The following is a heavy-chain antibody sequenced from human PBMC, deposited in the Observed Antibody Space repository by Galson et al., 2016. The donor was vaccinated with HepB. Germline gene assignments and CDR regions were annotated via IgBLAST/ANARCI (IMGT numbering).Heavy chain of an antibody. CDR3: AREHSMAAAGISYWYVDL. CDR2: IFYTGST. J-gene: IGHJ2*01. CDR1: GASISDYF. D-gene: IGHD6-25*01. Sequence: SETLSPTCTVSGASISDYFWSWIRQSAGKGLEWIGFIFYTGSTNYNPSLKSRATISIDTSKNQFSLRLSSVTAADTAVYYCAREHSMAAAGISYWYVDLWGRGTLVTVSS. V-gene: IGHV4-59*13.